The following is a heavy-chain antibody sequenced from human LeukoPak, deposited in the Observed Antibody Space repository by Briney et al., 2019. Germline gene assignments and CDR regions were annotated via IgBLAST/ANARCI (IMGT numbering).Heavy chain of an antibody. CDR1: GYTFTSYY. V-gene: IGHV3-30-3*01. Sequence: SCKASGYTFTSYYMHWVRQAPGKGLEWVEVISYDGSNKYYADSVKGRFTISRDNSKNTLYLQMNSLRAEDTAVYYCVRIAAAGGPWGDYYYGMDVWGQGTTVTVSS. CDR3: VRIAAAGGPWGDYYYGMDV. CDR2: ISYDGSNK. J-gene: IGHJ6*02. D-gene: IGHD6-13*01.